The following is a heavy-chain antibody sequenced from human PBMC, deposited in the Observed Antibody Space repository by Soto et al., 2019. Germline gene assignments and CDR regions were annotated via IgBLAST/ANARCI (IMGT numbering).Heavy chain of an antibody. CDR1: GFTFSDYY. V-gene: IGHV3-11*01. CDR2: ISSSGSTI. D-gene: IGHD6-6*01. Sequence: SLRLSCATSGFTFSDYYMSWIRQAPGKGLEWVSYISSSGSTIYYADSVKGRFTISRDNAKNSLYLQMNSLRAEDTAVYYCARDDREYRQGNAFDIWGQGTMVTVSS. CDR3: ARDDREYRQGNAFDI. J-gene: IGHJ3*02.